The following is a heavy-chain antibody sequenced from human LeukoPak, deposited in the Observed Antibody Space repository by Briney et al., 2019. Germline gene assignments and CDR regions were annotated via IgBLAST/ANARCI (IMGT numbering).Heavy chain of an antibody. CDR1: GYTFTGYY. CDR2: INPNGGGT. V-gene: IGHV1-2*06. Sequence: ASVKVSCKASGYTFTGYYMHWVRQAPGQGLEWMGRINPNGGGTNYAQKFQGRVTMTRDTSISTAYMELSRLRSDDTAVYYCAREYGSDSSGFDYWGQGTLVTVSS. J-gene: IGHJ4*02. D-gene: IGHD3-22*01. CDR3: AREYGSDSSGFDY.